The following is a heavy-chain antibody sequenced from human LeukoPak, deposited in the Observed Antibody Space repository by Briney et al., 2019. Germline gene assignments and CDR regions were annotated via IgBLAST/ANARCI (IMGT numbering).Heavy chain of an antibody. CDR3: AKTIDGYWPQFDV. CDR2: ISSSSSYI. D-gene: IGHD5-24*01. CDR1: GFTFSSYS. J-gene: IGHJ4*02. V-gene: IGHV3-21*01. Sequence: GGSLRLSCAASGFTFSSYSMNWVRQAPGKGLEWVSSISSSSSYIYYADSVKGRFTISRDNTQNTVSLQMNSLRSDDTAMYYCAKTIDGYWPQFDVWGQGTLVTVSS.